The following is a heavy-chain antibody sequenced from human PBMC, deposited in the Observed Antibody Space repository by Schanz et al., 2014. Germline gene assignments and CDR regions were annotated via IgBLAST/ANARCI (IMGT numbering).Heavy chain of an antibody. CDR1: GFTFSAYW. Sequence: DVQLVESGGGLVQPGGSLRLSCAASGFTFSAYWMTWVRQAPGKGLDWVGIIKPDGSEKFYVDSVKGRFTISRDNAKNSLYLQMNSLRDEDTAVYYCAKYYYDSSNPYDAFDVWGQGTMVTVSS. J-gene: IGHJ3*01. CDR2: IKPDGSEK. V-gene: IGHV3-7*01. CDR3: AKYYYDSSNPYDAFDV. D-gene: IGHD3-22*01.